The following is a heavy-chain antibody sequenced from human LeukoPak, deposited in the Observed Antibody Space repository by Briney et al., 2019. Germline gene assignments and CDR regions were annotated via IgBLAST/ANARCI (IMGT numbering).Heavy chain of an antibody. V-gene: IGHV4-4*07. CDR1: GGSISSYY. CDR2: IYTSGST. J-gene: IGHJ6*03. D-gene: IGHD3-10*01. Sequence: PSETLSLTCTVSGGSISSYYWSWIRQPAGKGLEWIGRIYTSGSTNYNPSLKSRVTMSVDTSKNQFSLKLSSVTAADTAVYYCARDYYGSGSNRAYYYYYYMDVWGKGTTVTISS. CDR3: ARDYYGSGSNRAYYYYYYMDV.